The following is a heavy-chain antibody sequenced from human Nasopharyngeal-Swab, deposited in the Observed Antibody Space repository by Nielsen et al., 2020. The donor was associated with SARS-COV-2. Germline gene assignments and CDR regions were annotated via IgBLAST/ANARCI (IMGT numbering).Heavy chain of an antibody. CDR2: ISGSGGST. V-gene: IGHV3-23*01. CDR1: GFTFSSYA. J-gene: IGHJ3*02. Sequence: GESLKISCAASGFTFSSYAMSWARQAPGKGLEWVSAISGSGGSTYYADSVKGRFTISRDNSKNTLYLQMNSLRAEDTAVYYCAKDILPGRYDRTYDAFDIWGQGTMVTVSS. CDR3: AKDILPGRYDRTYDAFDI. D-gene: IGHD3-22*01.